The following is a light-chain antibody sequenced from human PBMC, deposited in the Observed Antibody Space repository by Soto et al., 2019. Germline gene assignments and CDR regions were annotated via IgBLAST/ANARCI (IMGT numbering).Light chain of an antibody. J-gene: IGKJ2*01. CDR3: QQSHNYMYT. Sequence: ELVLSQSPATLSVSPGERATLSCRASQSIRQNLAWCQQKPGQAPTLLIYEASTRATGVPARFSGSGSGTEFTLTISSLQSEDFAIYYCQQSHNYMYTFGQGTKLEIK. CDR1: QSIRQN. CDR2: EAS. V-gene: IGKV3-15*01.